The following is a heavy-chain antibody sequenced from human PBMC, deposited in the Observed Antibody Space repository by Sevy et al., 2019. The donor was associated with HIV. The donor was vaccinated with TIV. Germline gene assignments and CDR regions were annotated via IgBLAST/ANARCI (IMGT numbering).Heavy chain of an antibody. D-gene: IGHD4-17*01. CDR1: GYTFTSYG. J-gene: IGHJ4*02. CDR2: ISAYNGNT. Sequence: ASVKVSCKASGYTFTSYGISWVRQAPGQGLEWMGWISAYNGNTNYAQKLQGRVTMTTDTSTSTAYMELRSLRSDDTAVYYCARDSDDYGDYSTQNYFDYWGQGTLVTFSS. V-gene: IGHV1-18*01. CDR3: ARDSDDYGDYSTQNYFDY.